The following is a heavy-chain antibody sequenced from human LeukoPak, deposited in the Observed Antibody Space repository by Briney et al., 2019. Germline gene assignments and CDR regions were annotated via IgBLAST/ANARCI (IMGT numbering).Heavy chain of an antibody. Sequence: PGGSLRLSCVASGLTVNSNYMSWVRQAPGKGLEWVSAIYSGGATYYADSVKGRFTISRDNSKDTLYLQMNSLRAEDTAVYYCARQIAYYYDSSGYYTTDYWGQGTLVTVSS. D-gene: IGHD3-22*01. CDR3: ARQIAYYYDSSGYYTTDY. V-gene: IGHV3-66*04. CDR2: IYSGGAT. CDR1: GLTVNSNY. J-gene: IGHJ4*02.